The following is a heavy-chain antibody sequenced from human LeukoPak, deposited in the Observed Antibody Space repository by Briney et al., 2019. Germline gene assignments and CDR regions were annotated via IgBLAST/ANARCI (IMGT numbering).Heavy chain of an antibody. V-gene: IGHV3-30*18. CDR2: ISYDGSNK. D-gene: IGHD5-18*01. CDR3: AKDPDVDTAINHDY. Sequence: GGSLRLSCAASGFTFSSYGIHWVRQAPGKGLEWVAVISYDGSNKYYADSVKGRFTISRDNSKNTLYLQMNSLRAEDTAVYYCAKDPDVDTAINHDYWGQGTLVTVSS. CDR1: GFTFSSYG. J-gene: IGHJ4*02.